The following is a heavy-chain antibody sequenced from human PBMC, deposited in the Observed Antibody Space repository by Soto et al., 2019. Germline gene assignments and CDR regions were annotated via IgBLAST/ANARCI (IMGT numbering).Heavy chain of an antibody. D-gene: IGHD6-19*01. CDR1: GFTFSTYV. J-gene: IGHJ4*02. Sequence: QVQPVESGGGVVQPGRSLRLSCTTSGFTFSTYVMHWVRQAPGKGLEWVAAIWYDGTNKYYADSVKGRFTISRDNSKDTLYLQMDSLRAEDTAVFYCARVAPFSGGWYYLDFWGQGTLVTVSS. V-gene: IGHV3-33*01. CDR3: ARVAPFSGGWYYLDF. CDR2: IWYDGTNK.